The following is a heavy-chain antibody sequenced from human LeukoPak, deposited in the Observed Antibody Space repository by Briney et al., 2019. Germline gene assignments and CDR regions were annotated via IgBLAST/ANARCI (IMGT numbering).Heavy chain of an antibody. Sequence: SVKVSCKASGGTFSSYAISWVRQAPGQGLEWMGGIIPIFGTANYPQKFQGRVTITADESTSTAYMELSSLRSEDTAVHYCARTVVYSSSSPYYYGMDVWGQGTTVTVSS. CDR3: ARTVVYSSSSPYYYGMDV. D-gene: IGHD6-6*01. CDR2: IIPIFGTA. CDR1: GGTFSSYA. V-gene: IGHV1-69*13. J-gene: IGHJ6*02.